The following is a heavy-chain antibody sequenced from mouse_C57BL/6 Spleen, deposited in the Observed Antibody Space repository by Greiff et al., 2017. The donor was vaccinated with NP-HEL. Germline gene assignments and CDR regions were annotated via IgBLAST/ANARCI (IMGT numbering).Heavy chain of an antibody. D-gene: IGHD4-1*02. V-gene: IGHV5-16*01. CDR2: INYDGSST. Sequence: EVQRVESEGGLVQPGSSMKLSCTASGFTFSDYYMAWVRQVPEKGLEWVANINYDGSSTYYLDSLKSRFIISRDNAKNILYLQMSSLKSEDTATYYCARVGQLGRFAYWGQGTLVTVSA. J-gene: IGHJ3*01. CDR3: ARVGQLGRFAY. CDR1: GFTFSDYY.